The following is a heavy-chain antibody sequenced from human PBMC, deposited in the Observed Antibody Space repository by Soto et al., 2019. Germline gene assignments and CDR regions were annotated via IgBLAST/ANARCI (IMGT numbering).Heavy chain of an antibody. J-gene: IGHJ3*02. D-gene: IGHD3-3*01. V-gene: IGHV3-23*01. CDR3: AKEPRITIFGVVTLRVDAFDI. CDR1: GFPFSSYA. CDR2: ISGSGGST. Sequence: LRLSCAASGFPFSSYAMSWVRQAPGKGLEWVSAISGSGGSTYYADSVKGRFTISRDNSKNTLYLQMNSLRAEDTAVYYCAKEPRITIFGVVTLRVDAFDIWGQGTMV.